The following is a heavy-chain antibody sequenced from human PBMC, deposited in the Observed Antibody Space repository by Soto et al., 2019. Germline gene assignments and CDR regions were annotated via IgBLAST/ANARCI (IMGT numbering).Heavy chain of an antibody. J-gene: IGHJ4*02. CDR2: ISSSSSYI. D-gene: IGHD3-16*02. V-gene: IGHV3-21*01. CDR1: GFTFSSYS. Sequence: GGSLRLSCAASGFTFSSYSMNWVRQAPGKGLEWVSSISSSSSYIYYADSVKGRFTISRDNAKNSLYLQMNSLRAEDTAVYYCASQRLGPTFGGVIAHFDYWGQGTLVTVSS. CDR3: ASQRLGPTFGGVIAHFDY.